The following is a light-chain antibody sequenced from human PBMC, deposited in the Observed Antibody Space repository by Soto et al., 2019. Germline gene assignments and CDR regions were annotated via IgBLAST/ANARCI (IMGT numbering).Light chain of an antibody. J-gene: IGLJ2*01. V-gene: IGLV2-14*01. CDR3: SAYTCSSPRVI. CDR1: SSDVGGYNY. CDR2: EVN. Sequence: QSVLTQPASVSGSPGQSITISCTGTSSDVGGYNYVSWYQHYPGKAPKLMIYEVNNRPSGASNRFSGSKSGNTASLTISGLQVEDEADYYCSAYTCSSPRVIFGGGTKLTVL.